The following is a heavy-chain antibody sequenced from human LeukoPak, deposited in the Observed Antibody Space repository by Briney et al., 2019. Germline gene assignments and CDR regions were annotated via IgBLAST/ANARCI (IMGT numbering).Heavy chain of an antibody. CDR2: IFYSGRT. J-gene: IGHJ4*02. D-gene: IGHD6-19*01. Sequence: SETLSLTCTVSGGSISGHYWSWIRQPPGRGLEWIGYIFYSGRTDYNPSLKSRVIMSLDMSNNQFSLKVRSVTAADTAVYYCARETEVPGGRSWDFWGQGTLVTVSS. V-gene: IGHV4-59*11. CDR3: ARETEVPGGRSWDF. CDR1: GGSISGHY.